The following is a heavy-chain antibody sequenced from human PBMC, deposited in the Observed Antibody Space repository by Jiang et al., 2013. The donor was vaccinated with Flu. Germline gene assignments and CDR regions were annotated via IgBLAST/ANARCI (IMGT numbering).Heavy chain of an antibody. CDR3: ARDRSSIAALYDAFDI. CDR2: IYYSGST. J-gene: IGHJ3*02. Sequence: GLVKPSQTLSLTCTVSGGSISSGGYYWSWIRQHPGKGLEWIGYIYYSGSTYYNPSLKSRVTISVDTSKNQFSLKLSSVTAADTAVYYCARDRSSIAALYDAFDIWGQGTMVTVSS. D-gene: IGHD6-6*01. CDR1: GGSISSGGYY. V-gene: IGHV4-31*03.